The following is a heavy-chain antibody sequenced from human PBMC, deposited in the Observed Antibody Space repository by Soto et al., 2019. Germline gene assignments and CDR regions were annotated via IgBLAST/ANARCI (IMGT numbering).Heavy chain of an antibody. V-gene: IGHV1-18*01. CDR3: AREGQLEDPYYYYYYYMDV. J-gene: IGHJ6*03. CDR1: GYTFTSYG. CDR2: ISAYNGNT. D-gene: IGHD1-1*01. Sequence: GASVKVSCKASGYTFTSYGISWVRQAPGQGLEWMGWISAYNGNTNYAQKLQGRVTMTTDTSTSTAYMELRSLRSDDTAGYYCAREGQLEDPYYYYYYYMDVWGKGTTVTVSS.